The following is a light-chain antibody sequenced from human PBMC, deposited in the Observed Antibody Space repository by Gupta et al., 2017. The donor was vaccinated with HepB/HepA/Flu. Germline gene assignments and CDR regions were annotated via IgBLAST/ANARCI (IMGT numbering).Light chain of an antibody. J-gene: IGKJ2*01. V-gene: IGKV2-30*02. Sequence: DVVMTQSPLSLPVTLGQPASISCTSSQSLVHSNGNTYLEWFQQRPSQAPRRLIYQGSKRDSGVPDRFSGGGSGTDFTLKISRVEAEDVVVYYCRQHKHWPNAFGQGTKLEIE. CDR1: QSLVHSNGNTY. CDR2: QGS. CDR3: RQHKHWPNA.